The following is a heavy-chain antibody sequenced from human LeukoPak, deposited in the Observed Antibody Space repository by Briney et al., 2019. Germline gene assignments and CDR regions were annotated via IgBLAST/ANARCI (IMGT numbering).Heavy chain of an antibody. CDR3: ARETLAPGIAVAGVNY. CDR1: GFTFSSYS. Sequence: GGSLRLSCAASGFTFSSYSMNWVRQAPGKGLEWVSSISSSSSYIYYADSVKGRFTISRDNARNSLYLQMNSLRTEDTAVYYCARETLAPGIAVAGVNYWGQGTLVTVSS. CDR2: ISSSSSYI. J-gene: IGHJ4*02. D-gene: IGHD6-19*01. V-gene: IGHV3-21*01.